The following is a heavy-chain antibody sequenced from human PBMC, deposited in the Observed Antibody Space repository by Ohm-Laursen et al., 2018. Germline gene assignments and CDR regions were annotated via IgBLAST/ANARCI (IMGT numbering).Heavy chain of an antibody. CDR3: ARIESDSGGYWYFGMDV. V-gene: IGHV4-4*07. CDR1: GGSISSYY. CDR2: IYTSGST. Sequence: TLSLTCTVSGGSISSYYWSWIRQPAGKGLEWIGRIYTSGSTNYNPSLKSRVTMSVDTPKNQFSLKLSSVTAADTALYYCARIESDSGGYWYFGMDVWGQGTTVTVSS. J-gene: IGHJ6*02. D-gene: IGHD3-22*01.